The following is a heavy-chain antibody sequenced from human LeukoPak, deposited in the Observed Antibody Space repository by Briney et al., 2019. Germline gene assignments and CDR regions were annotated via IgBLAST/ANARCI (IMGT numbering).Heavy chain of an antibody. CDR1: GGTFSSYA. CDR2: IIPIFGTA. D-gene: IGHD2-2*01. J-gene: IGHJ6*03. V-gene: IGHV1-69*05. CDR3: AGGRYCSSTSCERRAGYYYYMDV. Sequence: SSVKVSCKASGGTFSSYAISWVRQAPGQGLEWSVGIIPIFGTANYAQKFQRRVTITTDESTSTAYMELSSLKPEDTAVYYCAGGRYCSSTSCERRAGYYYYMDVWGKGPTVTVSS.